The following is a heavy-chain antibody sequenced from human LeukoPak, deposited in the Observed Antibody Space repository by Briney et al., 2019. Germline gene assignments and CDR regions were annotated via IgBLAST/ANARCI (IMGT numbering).Heavy chain of an antibody. D-gene: IGHD3-22*01. CDR2: ISGSGGST. V-gene: IGHV3-23*01. Sequence: GGSLRLSCAASGFTFSSYAMSWVRQAPGKGLEWVSAISGSGGSTYYADSVKGRFTISRDNSKNTLYLQMNSLRAEDTAVYYCAKVPLYYYDSSGYYYSDYWGQGTLVTVSS. CDR1: GFTFSSYA. CDR3: AKVPLYYYDSSGYYYSDY. J-gene: IGHJ4*02.